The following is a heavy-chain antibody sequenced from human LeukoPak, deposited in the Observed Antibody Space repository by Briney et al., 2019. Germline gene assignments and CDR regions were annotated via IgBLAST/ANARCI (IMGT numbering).Heavy chain of an antibody. CDR2: ITGSGGST. CDR1: GFTFSSYA. J-gene: IGHJ4*02. Sequence: GGSLRLSCAASGFTFSSYAMSWVRQAPGKGLEWVSAITGSGGSTYYADSVKGRFTISRDNSKNTLYLQMNSLRAEDTAVYYCARDGDRGGPFDYWGQGTLVTVSS. CDR3: ARDGDRGGPFDY. V-gene: IGHV3-23*01. D-gene: IGHD3-10*01.